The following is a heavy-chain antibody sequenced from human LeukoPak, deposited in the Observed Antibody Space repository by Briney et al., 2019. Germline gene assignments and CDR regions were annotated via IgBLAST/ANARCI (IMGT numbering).Heavy chain of an antibody. D-gene: IGHD3-3*01. CDR3: ARDSEYYDFWSGYSV. Sequence: PGGSLRLSCAASGFTFSDYYMSWIRQAPGKGLEWVSYISSSGSTIYYADSVKGRFTISRDNAKNSLYLQMNSPRAEDTAVYFCARDSEYYDFWSGYSVWGQGTLVTVSS. CDR2: ISSSGSTI. V-gene: IGHV3-11*04. J-gene: IGHJ4*02. CDR1: GFTFSDYY.